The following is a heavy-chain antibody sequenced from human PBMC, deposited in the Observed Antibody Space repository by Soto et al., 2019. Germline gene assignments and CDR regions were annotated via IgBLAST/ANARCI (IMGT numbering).Heavy chain of an antibody. CDR1: GFTFSHAW. V-gene: IGHV3-15*07. CDR2: IKSKTDGETT. CDR3: TTEPLGYCSSSTCYAYFQH. Sequence: PGGSLRLSCEASGFTFSHAWMNWVRQAPGKGLEWVGRIKSKTDGETTDYAEPVTGRFTISRDDSKSTLYLQMDSLKTEDTAVYFCTTEPLGYCSSSTCYAYFQHWGQGALVTVSS. D-gene: IGHD2-2*01. J-gene: IGHJ1*01.